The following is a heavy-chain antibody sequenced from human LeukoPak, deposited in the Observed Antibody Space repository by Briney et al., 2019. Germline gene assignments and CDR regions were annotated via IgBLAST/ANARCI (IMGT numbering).Heavy chain of an antibody. CDR3: ARDAYCSGGSCYHHEYYYYMDV. Sequence: ASVKVSCKASGYTFTGYYMHWVRQAPGQGLEWMGWINPNSGGTNYAQKFQGRVTITTDESTSTAYMELSSLRSEDTAVYYCARDAYCSGGSCYHHEYYYYMDVWGKGTTVTVSS. CDR1: GYTFTGYY. D-gene: IGHD2-15*01. CDR2: INPNSGGT. J-gene: IGHJ6*03. V-gene: IGHV1-2*02.